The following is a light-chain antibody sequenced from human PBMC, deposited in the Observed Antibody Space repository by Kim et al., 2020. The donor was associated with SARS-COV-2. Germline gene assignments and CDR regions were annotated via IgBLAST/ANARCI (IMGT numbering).Light chain of an antibody. CDR3: NSRDSSGYV. J-gene: IGLJ1*01. CDR1: SLRSYY. Sequence: SVALRQTVRITCQGDSLRSYYASWYQQKPAQAPVLVIYGKNNRPSGIPDRFSGSSSGNTASLTITGAQAEDEADYYCNSRDSSGYVFGTGTKVTVL. CDR2: GKN. V-gene: IGLV3-19*01.